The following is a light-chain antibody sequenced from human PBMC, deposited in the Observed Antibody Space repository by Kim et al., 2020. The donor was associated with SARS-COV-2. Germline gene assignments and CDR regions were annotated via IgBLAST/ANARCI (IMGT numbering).Light chain of an antibody. CDR2: AAS. J-gene: IGKJ2*01. CDR3: QQSDKLPYT. V-gene: IGKV1-39*01. Sequence: DIQMTQSPSSLSTSVGDRVTITCRASQSISNYLNWYQQKPGKAPNLLIYAASSLQSGVPSRFSGSGSGTDFTLTISSLQPEDCATYYCQQSDKLPYTFGQGTKLEI. CDR1: QSISNY.